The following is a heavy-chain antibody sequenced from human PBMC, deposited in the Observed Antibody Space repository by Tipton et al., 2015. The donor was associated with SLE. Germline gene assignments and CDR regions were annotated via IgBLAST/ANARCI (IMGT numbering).Heavy chain of an antibody. J-gene: IGHJ4*02. CDR2: IYYSGST. D-gene: IGHD5-18*01. CDR3: ARSGYSYGWGDY. V-gene: IGHV4-39*07. Sequence: LRLSCTVSGGSISSSSYYWGWIRQPPGKGLEWIGSIYYSGSTYYNPSLKSRVTISVDTSKNQFSLKLSSVTAADTAVYYCARSGYSYGWGDYWGQGTLVTVSS. CDR1: GGSISSSSYY.